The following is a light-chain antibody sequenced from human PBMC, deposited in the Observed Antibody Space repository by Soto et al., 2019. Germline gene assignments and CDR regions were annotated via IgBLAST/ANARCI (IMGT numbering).Light chain of an antibody. CDR3: QYYDSSLSGWL. J-gene: IGLJ3*02. V-gene: IGLV1-40*01. Sequence: QSVLTQPPSVSGAPGQRVTISCTGSSSNIGAGYNVHWYQQVPGTAPKLLIYGDSNRPSGYPDRFSGSKSGTTASLAITGLQAEDEDDYYCQYYDSSLSGWLFGGGTKLTVL. CDR1: SSNIGAGYN. CDR2: GDS.